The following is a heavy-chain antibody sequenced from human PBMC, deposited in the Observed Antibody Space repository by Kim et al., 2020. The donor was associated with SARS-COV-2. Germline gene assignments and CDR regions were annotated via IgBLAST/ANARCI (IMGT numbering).Heavy chain of an antibody. Sequence: GGSLRLSCAASGFTFSSYGIHWVRQAPGKGLEWVAVIWYDGSNKYYADSFKGRFTISRDNSKNTLYLQMNSLRAEDTAVYYCASDSMFTSGYYDPFYYYMDVWGKGTTVTVSS. CDR2: IWYDGSNK. CDR3: ASDSMFTSGYYDPFYYYMDV. J-gene: IGHJ6*03. V-gene: IGHV3-33*01. D-gene: IGHD3-16*01. CDR1: GFTFSSYG.